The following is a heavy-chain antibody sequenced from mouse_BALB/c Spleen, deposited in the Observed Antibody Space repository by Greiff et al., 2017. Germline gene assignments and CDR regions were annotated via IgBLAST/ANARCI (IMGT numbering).Heavy chain of an antibody. Sequence: VQLVESGAELVRPGSSVKISCKASGYAFSSYWMNWVKQRPGQGLEWIGQIYPGDGDTNYNGKFKGKATLTADKSSSTAYMQLSSLTSEDSAVYFCARLGGNYEGAMDYWGQGTSVTVSS. J-gene: IGHJ4*01. CDR2: IYPGDGDT. CDR1: GYAFSSYW. D-gene: IGHD2-1*01. CDR3: ARLGGNYEGAMDY. V-gene: IGHV1-80*01.